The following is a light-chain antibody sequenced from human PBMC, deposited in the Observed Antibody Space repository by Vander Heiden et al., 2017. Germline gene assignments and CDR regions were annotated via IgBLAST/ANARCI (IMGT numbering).Light chain of an antibody. CDR1: RSNIGTGYD. V-gene: IGLV1-40*01. J-gene: IGLJ3*02. Sequence: SVLTPSPPVSWVPALGVTISCTGSRSNIGTGYDVHWYQQRPGTATKVLMYENNNRPSGVPARFSGSKSATSVSLAITGLQAEDEADYYGQAYDSRVSGGVFGGGTRLTVL. CDR3: QAYDSRVSGGV. CDR2: ENN.